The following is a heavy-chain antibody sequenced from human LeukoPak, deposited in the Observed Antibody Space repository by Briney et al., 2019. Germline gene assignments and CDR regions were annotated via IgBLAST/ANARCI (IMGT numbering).Heavy chain of an antibody. J-gene: IGHJ5*02. Sequence: SETLSLTCSVSGGSITNYYWSWIRQSPGKGLEWIGYIYYSGSTNYNPSLKSRVTISVDTSKNQFSLKLSSVTAADTAVYYCARTIAAAGTGGWFDPWGQGTLVTVSS. CDR2: IYYSGST. CDR1: GGSITNYY. D-gene: IGHD6-13*01. V-gene: IGHV4-59*01. CDR3: ARTIAAAGTGGWFDP.